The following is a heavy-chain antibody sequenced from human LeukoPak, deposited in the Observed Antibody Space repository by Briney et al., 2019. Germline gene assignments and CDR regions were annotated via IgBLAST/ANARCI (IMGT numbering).Heavy chain of an antibody. CDR1: GGSFSGYY. Sequence: PSETLSLTCAVSGGSFSGYYWTWIRQPPGKGLEWIGEIDNSGRTNYNPSLKSRLTISVDTPKDQFSLRLSSVTAADSAVYYCARGPPPMFRGLICRFENDSWGQGTLVTVSS. CDR2: IDNSGRT. V-gene: IGHV4-34*01. J-gene: IGHJ4*02. CDR3: ARGPPPMFRGLICRFENDS. D-gene: IGHD3-10*01.